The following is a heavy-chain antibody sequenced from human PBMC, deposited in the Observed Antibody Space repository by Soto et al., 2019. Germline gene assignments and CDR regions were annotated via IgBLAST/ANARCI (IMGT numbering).Heavy chain of an antibody. CDR2: ISGGGGST. CDR1: GFSFSSYA. CDR3: AKAGGYDILTGYRNRFDP. Sequence: EVQLLESGGGLVQPGGSLRLSCAASGFSFSSYAMSWVRQAPGKGLEWVSGISGGGGSTYYAVSVKGRFTISRDNSKNPLSLQMTSLRVEDTAIYYCAKAGGYDILTGYRNRFDPWGQGTLVTVSS. V-gene: IGHV3-23*01. D-gene: IGHD3-9*01. J-gene: IGHJ5*02.